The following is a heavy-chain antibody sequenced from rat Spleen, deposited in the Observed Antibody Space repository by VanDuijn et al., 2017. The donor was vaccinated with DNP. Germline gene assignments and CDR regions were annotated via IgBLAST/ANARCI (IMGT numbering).Heavy chain of an antibody. CDR3: ARSRDYFDY. CDR2: ISSGGIT. D-gene: IGHD1-4*01. Sequence: QVQLKESGPGLVQPSQTLSLTCTVSGFSLTIYTVTWVRQPPGKGLEWIAAISSGGITYYNSPLKTRLSISRDTSKSQVFLKMNSLQTEDTAMYFCARSRDYFDYWGQGVMVTVSS. J-gene: IGHJ2*01. V-gene: IGHV2-6*01. CDR1: GFSLTIYT.